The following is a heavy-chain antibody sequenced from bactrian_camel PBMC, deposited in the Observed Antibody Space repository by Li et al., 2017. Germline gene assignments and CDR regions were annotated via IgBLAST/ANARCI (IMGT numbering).Heavy chain of an antibody. V-gene: IGHV3S1*01. D-gene: IGHD4*01. J-gene: IGHJ4*01. Sequence: VQLVESGGGSVQAGGSLRLSCVASRYTSLSTCVGWFRQALGKEREGVAAIYAGDGSTYYADSMQGRVTISLDNAKNTVYLQLNSLKTEDTAMYYCTKGPHRLVPTIGSYWGQGTQVTVS. CDR3: TKGPHRLVPTIGSY. CDR1: RYTSLSTC. CDR2: IYAGDGST.